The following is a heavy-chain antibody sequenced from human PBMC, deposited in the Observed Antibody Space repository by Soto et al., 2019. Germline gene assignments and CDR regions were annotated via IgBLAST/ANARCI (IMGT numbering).Heavy chain of an antibody. D-gene: IGHD3-16*01. J-gene: IGHJ4*02. CDR2: INHSGST. CDR3: SRALKLSYIWTHYFDY. V-gene: IGHV4-34*01. Sequence: SETLSLTCAVYGGSFSGYYWSWIRQPPGKGLEWIGEINHSGSTNHNPSLKSRVTISVDTSKNQFSLKLSSVTAADTAVYYCSRALKLSYIWTHYFDYWGQGTLVTVSS. CDR1: GGSFSGYY.